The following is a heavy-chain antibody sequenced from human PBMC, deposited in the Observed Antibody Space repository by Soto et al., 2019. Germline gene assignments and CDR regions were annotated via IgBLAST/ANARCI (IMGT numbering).Heavy chain of an antibody. CDR2: IGGSGGST. CDR3: AKIDPFDIVVVPAAIGFDY. D-gene: IGHD2-2*01. Sequence: GALRLSCAASPFTCSSYAMSWGRQAAKKWRDWVCDIGGSGGSTYYGDSVKGRFTLSRNNSQNKMYLKMNSLRAEDTAVYYCAKIDPFDIVVVPAAIGFDYWAQGTLVTVSS. CDR1: PFTCSSYA. V-gene: IGHV3-23*01. J-gene: IGHJ4*02.